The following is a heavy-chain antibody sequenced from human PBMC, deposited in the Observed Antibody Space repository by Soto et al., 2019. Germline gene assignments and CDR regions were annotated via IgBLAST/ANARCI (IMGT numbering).Heavy chain of an antibody. J-gene: IGHJ6*02. V-gene: IGHV1-46*01. D-gene: IGHD3-16*01. CDR2: ISPSGGST. Sequence: GASVKVSCKASGYTFTSYYMHWVRQAPGQGLEWMGIISPSGGSTSYAQKFQARVTMTRDTSTSTVYMELSSLRSDDTAVYYCARAEAAPYYYYGLDVWGQGTTVTVSS. CDR3: ARAEAAPYYYYGLDV. CDR1: GYTFTSYY.